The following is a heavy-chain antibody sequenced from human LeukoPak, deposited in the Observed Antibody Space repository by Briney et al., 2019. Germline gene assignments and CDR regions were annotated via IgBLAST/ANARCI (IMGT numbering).Heavy chain of an antibody. Sequence: GGSLRLSCAASGFSVSTNYMAWGRQAPGKGLEWVSIMYSGGATYYVDSVKGRFTLSRDTSKNTLFLQMNSLRAEDTAVYYCARDRGYCSGNRCIRWHDYWGQGTLVTVSS. CDR2: MYSGGAT. J-gene: IGHJ4*02. D-gene: IGHD2-15*01. CDR1: GFSVSTNY. V-gene: IGHV3-66*01. CDR3: ARDRGYCSGNRCIRWHDY.